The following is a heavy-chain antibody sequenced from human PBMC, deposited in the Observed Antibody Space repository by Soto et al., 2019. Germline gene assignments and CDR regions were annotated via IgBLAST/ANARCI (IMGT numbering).Heavy chain of an antibody. D-gene: IGHD1-26*01. CDR3: ARGGGSYGGYAFDI. CDR1: GFTFSSYS. CDR2: ISSSSSYI. J-gene: IGHJ3*02. Sequence: EVQLVESGGGLVKPGGSLRLSCAASGFTFSSYSMNWVRQAPGKGPEWVSSISSSSSYIYYADSVKGRFTISRDNAKNSLYLQMNSLRAEDTAVYYCARGGGSYGGYAFDIWGQGTMVTVSS. V-gene: IGHV3-21*01.